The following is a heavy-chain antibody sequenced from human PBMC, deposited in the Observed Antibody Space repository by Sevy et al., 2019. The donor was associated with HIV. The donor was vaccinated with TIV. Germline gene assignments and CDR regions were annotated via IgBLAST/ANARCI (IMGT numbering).Heavy chain of an antibody. CDR3: ARGKSSTIFGVVIIPYYGMDV. CDR1: GGSFSGYY. D-gene: IGHD3-3*01. V-gene: IGHV4-34*01. Sequence: SETLSLTCAVYGGSFSGYYWSWIRQPPGKGLEWIGEINHSGSTNYNPSLKSRVTISVDTSKNQFSLKLGSVTAADTAVYYCARGKSSTIFGVVIIPYYGMDVWGQGTTVTVSS. J-gene: IGHJ6*02. CDR2: INHSGST.